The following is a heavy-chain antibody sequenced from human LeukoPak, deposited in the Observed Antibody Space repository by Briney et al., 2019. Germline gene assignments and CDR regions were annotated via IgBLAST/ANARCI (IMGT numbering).Heavy chain of an antibody. V-gene: IGHV3-74*01. Sequence: GGSLRLSCTASGFTFNNYWMHWVRQAPGRGLVWVSRINSDGRSTTYADSVEGRSTISRDNAKNTLHLQMNSLRAEDTAVYYCARGNYYGMDVWGQGTTVTVSS. CDR2: INSDGRST. CDR1: GFTFNNYW. J-gene: IGHJ6*02. CDR3: ARGNYYGMDV.